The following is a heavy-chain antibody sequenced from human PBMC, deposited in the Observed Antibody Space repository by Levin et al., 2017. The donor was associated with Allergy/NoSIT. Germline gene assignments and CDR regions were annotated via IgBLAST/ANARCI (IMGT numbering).Heavy chain of an antibody. CDR3: ATHWRNVRVGDS. CDR1: GFTFNAYA. D-gene: IGHD3-10*01. Sequence: GGSLRLSCAASGFTFNAYAMKWIRQAPGKGLEYVSSITNSGGSTNYADSLTGRFTISRDNSKNTVFLQMNSLRAEDTAIYYCATHWRNVRVGDSWGQGTLVTVSS. V-gene: IGHV3-23*01. J-gene: IGHJ5*01. CDR2: ITNSGGST.